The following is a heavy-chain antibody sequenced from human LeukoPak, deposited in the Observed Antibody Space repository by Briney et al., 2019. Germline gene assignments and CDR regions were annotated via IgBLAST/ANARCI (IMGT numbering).Heavy chain of an antibody. D-gene: IGHD5-12*01. Sequence: GGSLRLSCAASGFTFSSYSMNWVRQAPGKGLEWVSAISGSGGSTYYADSVKGRFTISRDNSKNTLYLQMNSLRAEDTAVYYCAKEASVATIRALNYWGQGTLVTVSS. CDR1: GFTFSSYS. J-gene: IGHJ4*02. V-gene: IGHV3-23*01. CDR3: AKEASVATIRALNY. CDR2: ISGSGGST.